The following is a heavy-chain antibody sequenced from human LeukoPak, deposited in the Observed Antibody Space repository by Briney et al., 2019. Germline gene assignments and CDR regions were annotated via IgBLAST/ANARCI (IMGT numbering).Heavy chain of an antibody. D-gene: IGHD3-16*01. CDR1: GFTFSKFP. V-gene: IGHV3-7*01. Sequence: GGSLRLSCAASGFTFSKFPMGWVRQAPGKGLEWVGQTNEHETEKYYGDAVRGRFTIYRDNAKNSLYLQMNSLRPEDTAVYYCARDSRGTTFDYWGQGTLITVSS. CDR3: ARDSRGTTFDY. J-gene: IGHJ4*02. CDR2: TNEHETEK.